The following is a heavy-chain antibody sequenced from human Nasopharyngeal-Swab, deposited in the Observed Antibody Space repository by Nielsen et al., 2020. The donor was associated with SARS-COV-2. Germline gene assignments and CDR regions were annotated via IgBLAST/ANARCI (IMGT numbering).Heavy chain of an antibody. CDR1: GDSVSSDSAA. V-gene: IGHV6-1*01. J-gene: IGHJ6*03. CDR3: ARARGAYGDYYYYYYTDV. CDR2: TYYRSKWYN. D-gene: IGHD4-17*01. Sequence: SQTLSLTCAISGDSVSSDSAAWSWIRQSPSRGLEWLGRTYYRSKWYNDYAVSVKSRITINPDTSKNQFSLQLNSVTPEDTAVYYCARARGAYGDYYYYYYTDVWGKGTTVTVSS.